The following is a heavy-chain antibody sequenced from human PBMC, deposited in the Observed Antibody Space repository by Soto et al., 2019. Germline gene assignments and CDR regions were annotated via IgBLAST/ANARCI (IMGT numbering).Heavy chain of an antibody. Sequence: GGSLRLSCAASGFTFSSYGMHWVRQAPGKGLEWVAVISYDGSNKYYADSVKGRFTISRDNSKNTLYLQMNSLRAEDTAVYYCANILNYDFWSGYLIDYWGQGTLVTVSS. J-gene: IGHJ4*02. CDR1: GFTFSSYG. CDR3: ANILNYDFWSGYLIDY. D-gene: IGHD3-3*01. V-gene: IGHV3-30*18. CDR2: ISYDGSNK.